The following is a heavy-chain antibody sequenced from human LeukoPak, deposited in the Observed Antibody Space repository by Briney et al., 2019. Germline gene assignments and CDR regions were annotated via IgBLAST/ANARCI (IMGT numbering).Heavy chain of an antibody. CDR2: IKQDGSEK. CDR1: RFTFRNNW. CDR3: AKSTFASEGGY. V-gene: IGHV3-7*01. D-gene: IGHD3-16*01. Sequence: GGSLRLSCAASRFTFRNNWMSWVRQAPGKGLEWVANIKQDGSEKNYVDSVKGRFIISRDNAKNSLYLQMNSLRAEDTAVYYCAKSTFASEGGYWGQGTLVTVSS. J-gene: IGHJ4*02.